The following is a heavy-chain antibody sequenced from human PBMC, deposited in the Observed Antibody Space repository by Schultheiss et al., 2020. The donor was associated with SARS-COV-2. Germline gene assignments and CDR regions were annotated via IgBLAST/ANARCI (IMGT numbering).Heavy chain of an antibody. CDR3: SRQGTIAVAGNDY. CDR2: INPNSGGT. Sequence: ASVKVSCKASGYTFTGYYMHWVRQAPGQGLEWMGWINPNSGGTKYAQKFQGRVTMTRDTSISTAYMELSRLRSDDTAVYYCSRQGTIAVAGNDYWGQGTLVTVSS. CDR1: GYTFTGYY. D-gene: IGHD6-19*01. V-gene: IGHV1-2*02. J-gene: IGHJ4*02.